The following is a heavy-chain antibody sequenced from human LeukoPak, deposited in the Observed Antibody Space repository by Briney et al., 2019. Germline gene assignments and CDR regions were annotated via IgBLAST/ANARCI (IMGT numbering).Heavy chain of an antibody. D-gene: IGHD1-14*01. CDR2: IYTSGST. Sequence: RSSETLSLTCSVSGGSISSGSYVWSWIRQPAGKGLEWIGRIYTSGSTNYNPSLKSRVTISVDTSKSQFSLTLSSVTAADTAVYYCASDSGHWGQGTLVTVSS. CDR1: GGSISSGSYV. J-gene: IGHJ4*02. CDR3: ASDSGH. V-gene: IGHV4-61*02.